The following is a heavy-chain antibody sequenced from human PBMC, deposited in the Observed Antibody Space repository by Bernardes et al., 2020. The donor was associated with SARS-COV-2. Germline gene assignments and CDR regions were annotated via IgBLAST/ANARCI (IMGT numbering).Heavy chain of an antibody. D-gene: IGHD2-2*01. CDR1: GVSISSYY. CDR3: VTNHRGSCSRASCHFYSYQMDV. J-gene: IGHJ6*04. CDR2: VDMSGNM. Sequence: SETLSLTCDVSGVSISSYYWSWIRQPAGKGLEWIGRVDMSGNMKSSPSLKSRVTMSVDTSKNQFFLKLTSVTAADTAMYYCVTNHRGSCSRASCHFYSYQMDVWGEGTTVTVSS. V-gene: IGHV4-4*07.